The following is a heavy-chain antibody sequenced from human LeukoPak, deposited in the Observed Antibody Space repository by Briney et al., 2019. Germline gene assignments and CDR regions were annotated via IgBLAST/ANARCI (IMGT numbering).Heavy chain of an antibody. CDR2: INPSGGST. Sequence: ASVKVSCKASGYTFTSYYIHWVRQAPGQGLEWMGIINPSGGSTNYAQKFQGRVTITADESTSTAYMELSSLRSEDTAVYYCARDSIYYYYMDVWGKGTTVTVSS. CDR3: ARDSIYYYYMDV. D-gene: IGHD2-2*01. J-gene: IGHJ6*03. CDR1: GYTFTSYY. V-gene: IGHV1-46*01.